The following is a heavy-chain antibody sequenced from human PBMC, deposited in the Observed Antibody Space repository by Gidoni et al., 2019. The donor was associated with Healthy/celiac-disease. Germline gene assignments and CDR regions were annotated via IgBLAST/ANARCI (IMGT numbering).Heavy chain of an antibody. J-gene: IGHJ5*02. V-gene: IGHV1-18*01. CDR2: ISAYNGNT. Sequence: VQLVQSGAEVKKPGASVKVYCKASGYTFTSYAISWVRQAPGQGLEWMGWISAYNGNTNYAQKLQGRVTMTTDTSTSTAYMELRSLRSDDTAVYYCARERDCSSTSCYSGGTINWFDPWGQGTLVTVSS. D-gene: IGHD2-2*02. CDR3: ARERDCSSTSCYSGGTINWFDP. CDR1: GYTFTSYA.